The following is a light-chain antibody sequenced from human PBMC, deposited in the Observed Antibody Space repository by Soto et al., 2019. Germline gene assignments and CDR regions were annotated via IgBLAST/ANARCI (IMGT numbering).Light chain of an antibody. CDR1: QSVRNN. Sequence: EIVMTQSPATLSVSPGERATLSCRASQSVRNNLAWYQQKPGQAPRLLIYGASTSATGIPARFSGSGSGTEFTLTISSLQSEDVALYYCQHYNNWPPAWTFGQGTKVEIK. CDR2: GAS. CDR3: QHYNNWPPAWT. J-gene: IGKJ1*01. V-gene: IGKV3-15*01.